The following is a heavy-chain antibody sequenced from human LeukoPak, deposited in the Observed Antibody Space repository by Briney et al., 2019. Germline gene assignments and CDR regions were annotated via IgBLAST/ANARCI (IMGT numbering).Heavy chain of an antibody. D-gene: IGHD3-9*01. CDR3: ARKYDILTDNDNWFDP. CDR1: GYTFTGYY. CDR2: INPNSGGT. J-gene: IGHJ5*02. V-gene: IGHV1-2*02. Sequence: ASVKVSCKASGYTFTGYYMHWVRQAPGQGLEWMGWINPNSGGTKYAQKFQGRVTMTRDTSISTGHMELSSLRSDDTAVYYCARKYDILTDNDNWFDPWGQGTLVTVSS.